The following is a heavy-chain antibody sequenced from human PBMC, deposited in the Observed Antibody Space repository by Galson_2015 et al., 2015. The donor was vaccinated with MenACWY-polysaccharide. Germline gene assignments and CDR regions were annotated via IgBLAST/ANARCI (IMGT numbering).Heavy chain of an antibody. D-gene: IGHD1-26*01. J-gene: IGHJ4*02. Sequence: SLRLSCAPSGFTFGDYAMSWVRQAPGKGLEWVGLIRSKAYGGTTEYAASVKGRFTISRDDSKSIAYLQMNSLKTEYTAVYYCTTATGGSRDYWVQGTLVTVSS. CDR2: IRSKAYGGTT. V-gene: IGHV3-49*04. CDR3: TTATGGSRDY. CDR1: GFTFGDYA.